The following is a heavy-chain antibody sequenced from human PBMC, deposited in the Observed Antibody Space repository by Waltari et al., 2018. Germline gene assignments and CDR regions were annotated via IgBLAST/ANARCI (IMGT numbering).Heavy chain of an antibody. V-gene: IGHV4-59*01. Sequence: QVQLQESGPGLVKPSETLSLMCTVSGDSISGYHWSWIRQPPGKGLECIGYISFTGTTNYDPSLKSRVTISLDTPKNQFSLNLRSVTAADTAVYYCARDGRGYNYGYGLDYWGQGTLVTVSS. CDR2: ISFTGTT. J-gene: IGHJ4*02. CDR1: GDSISGYH. D-gene: IGHD5-18*01. CDR3: ARDGRGYNYGYGLDY.